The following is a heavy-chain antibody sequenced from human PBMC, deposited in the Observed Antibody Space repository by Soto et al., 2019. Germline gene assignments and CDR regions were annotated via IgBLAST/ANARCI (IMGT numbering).Heavy chain of an antibody. J-gene: IGHJ4*02. Sequence: QVQLVQSGAEVKKPGSSVKVSCKASGGTFSSYAISWVRQAPGQGLEWMGGIIPIFGTANYAQKFQGRVTITADESTSTAYMELSSLRSEDTAVYYCAREVYDYVWGSYRTLGYWDQGTLVTVSS. D-gene: IGHD3-16*02. CDR2: IIPIFGTA. CDR1: GGTFSSYA. V-gene: IGHV1-69*01. CDR3: AREVYDYVWGSYRTLGY.